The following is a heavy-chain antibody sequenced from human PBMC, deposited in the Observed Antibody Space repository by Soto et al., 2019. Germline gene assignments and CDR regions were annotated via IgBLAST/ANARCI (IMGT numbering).Heavy chain of an antibody. CDR2: FIPLFGSP. D-gene: IGHD6-6*01. V-gene: IGHV1-69*13. CDR3: VRDSSHHSSPGWFDS. J-gene: IGHJ5*01. Sequence: SVKVSCKASGGIFSNYGINWVRQAPGQGLEWMGGFIPLFGSPHYAQRFQGSQGRVTITADESTNTAYMELSRLRSEDTAVYYCVRDSSHHSSPGWFDSWGQGTLVTVSS. CDR1: GGIFSNYG.